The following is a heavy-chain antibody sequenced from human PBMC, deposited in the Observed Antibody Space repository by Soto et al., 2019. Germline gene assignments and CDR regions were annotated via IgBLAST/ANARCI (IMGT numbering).Heavy chain of an antibody. J-gene: IGHJ4*02. CDR2: INHSGST. CDR3: ARGFTSTVNKKFDY. CDR1: GGSFSGYY. V-gene: IGHV4-34*01. D-gene: IGHD4-17*01. Sequence: SETLSLTCAVYGGSFSGYYWSWIRQPPGKGLEWIGEINHSGSTNYNPSLKSRVTISVDTSKNQFSLKLSSVTAADTAVYYCARGFTSTVNKKFDYWGQGTVVTVSS.